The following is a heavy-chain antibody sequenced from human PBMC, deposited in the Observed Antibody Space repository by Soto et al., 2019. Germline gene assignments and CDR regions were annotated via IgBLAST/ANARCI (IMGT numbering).Heavy chain of an antibody. D-gene: IGHD2-21*02. CDR3: ARQRLRGHIVVVTAIDYGMDV. CDR2: IIPILGIA. Sequence: SVKVSCKASGGTFSSYTISWVRQAPGQGLEWMGRIIPILGIANYAQKFQGRVTMTRDTSTSTVYMELSSLRSEDTAVYYCARQRLRGHIVVVTAIDYGMDVWGQGTTVTVSS. V-gene: IGHV1-69*02. J-gene: IGHJ6*02. CDR1: GGTFSSYT.